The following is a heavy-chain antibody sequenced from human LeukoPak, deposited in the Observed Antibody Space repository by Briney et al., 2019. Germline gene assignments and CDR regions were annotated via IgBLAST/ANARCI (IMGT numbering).Heavy chain of an antibody. CDR1: GFTFSRYE. J-gene: IGHJ4*02. CDR3: ATVRGSSTWYGVGFDC. D-gene: IGHD6-13*01. CDR2: ISSGGSSI. V-gene: IGHV3-48*03. Sequence: PGGSLRLSCAASGFTFSRYEMSWVRQAPGKGLEWVSYISSGGSSIYYADSVKGRFTISRDNAKNSLDLQMNTLRVEDTAVYYCATVRGSSTWYGVGFDCWGQGTQVTVSS.